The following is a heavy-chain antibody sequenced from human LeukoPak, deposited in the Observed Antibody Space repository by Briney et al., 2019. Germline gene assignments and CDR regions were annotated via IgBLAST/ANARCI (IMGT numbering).Heavy chain of an antibody. CDR1: GFTFSSYA. CDR2: IKSKTDGGTT. CDR3: TTGVDDYGDYYTFDI. V-gene: IGHV3-15*01. D-gene: IGHD4-17*01. J-gene: IGHJ3*02. Sequence: PGRSLRLSCAASGFTFSSYAMHWVRQAPGKGLEWVGRIKSKTDGGTTDNAAPVKGGFTISRDDSKNTLYLQMNSLKTEDTAVYYCTTGVDDYGDYYTFDIWGQGTMVTVSS.